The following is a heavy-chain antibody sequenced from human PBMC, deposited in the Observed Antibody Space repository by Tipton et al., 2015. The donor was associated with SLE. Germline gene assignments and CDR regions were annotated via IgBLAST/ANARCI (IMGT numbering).Heavy chain of an antibody. V-gene: IGHV3-33*01. CDR3: ARAKGVGATTVRYFDY. CDR2: IWYDGSNK. J-gene: IGHJ4*02. Sequence: SLRLSCAASGFSFSSYGMHWVRQAPGKGLEWVAVIWYDGSNKYYADSVKGRFTISRDNSKNTLYLQMNSLRVEDTAVYYCARAKGVGATTVRYFDYWGQGTLVTVSS. D-gene: IGHD1-26*01. CDR1: GFSFSSYG.